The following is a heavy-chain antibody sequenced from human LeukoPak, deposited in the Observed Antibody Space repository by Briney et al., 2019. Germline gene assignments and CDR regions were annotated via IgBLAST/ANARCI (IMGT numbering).Heavy chain of an antibody. J-gene: IGHJ4*02. CDR3: ATRHHSRTYMVPLDS. CDR2: THRSGDT. CDR1: GVSISSDNW. D-gene: IGHD3-10*01. Sequence: SETLSLTCAVYGVSISSDNWWTWVRQPQGKGLEWIGETHRSGDTKYNPSLNGRVTISMDNSKNQLSLNLISVTAADTAIYFCATRHHSRTYMVPLDSWGQGTLVTVSS. V-gene: IGHV4/OR15-8*02.